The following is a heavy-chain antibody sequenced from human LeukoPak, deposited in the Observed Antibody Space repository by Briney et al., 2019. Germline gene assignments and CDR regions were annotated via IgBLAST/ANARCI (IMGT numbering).Heavy chain of an antibody. Sequence: GGSLRLSCAASGFTFSSYGMHWVRQAPGKGLEWVAVISYDGSNKYYADSVKGRFTISRDNSKNTLYLQMNSLRAEDTAVYYCARAARYCSGGSCYYDAFDIWGQGTMVTVSS. CDR2: ISYDGSNK. J-gene: IGHJ3*02. V-gene: IGHV3-30*03. D-gene: IGHD2-15*01. CDR3: ARAARYCSGGSCYYDAFDI. CDR1: GFTFSSYG.